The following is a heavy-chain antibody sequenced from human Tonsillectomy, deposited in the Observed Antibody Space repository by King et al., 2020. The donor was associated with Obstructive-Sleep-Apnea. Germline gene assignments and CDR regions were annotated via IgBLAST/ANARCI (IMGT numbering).Heavy chain of an antibody. J-gene: IGHJ4*02. Sequence: VQLVESGGGLVKPGESLRLSCAASGLTFANAWMSWVRQTSGKGLEWVGRIKSKVDGGTTDYAAPVTGRFTISRDDLINTLYLQMNSLMIEDSAVYYCTTDPGEYPDYWGQGTLVTVSS. CDR2: IKSKVDGGTT. CDR1: GLTFANAW. CDR3: TTDPGEYPDY. V-gene: IGHV3-15*01. D-gene: IGHD4-17*01.